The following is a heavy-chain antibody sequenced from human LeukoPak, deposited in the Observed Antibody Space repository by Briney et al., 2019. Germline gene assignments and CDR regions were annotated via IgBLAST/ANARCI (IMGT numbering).Heavy chain of an antibody. Sequence: ASVKVSCKTSGDTYSDYYIHWVRQAPGQGLEWMGRIKSDDTTYAPKFQGRVAMIKDTSISTAYMELSSLRSDDTAVYYCARVSYGDYGYYYYMDVWGKGTTVTISS. CDR2: IKSDDT. D-gene: IGHD4-17*01. J-gene: IGHJ6*03. CDR1: GDTYSDYY. CDR3: ARVSYGDYGYYYYMDV. V-gene: IGHV1-2*02.